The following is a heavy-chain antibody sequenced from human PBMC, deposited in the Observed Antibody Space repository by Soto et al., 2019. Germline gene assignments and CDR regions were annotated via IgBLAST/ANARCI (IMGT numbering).Heavy chain of an antibody. D-gene: IGHD2-21*02. Sequence: VASVKVSCKASGYTFTSYAMHWVRQAPGQRLEWMGWINAGNGNTKYSQKFQGRVTITRDTSASTAYMELSSLRSEDTAVYYCARDQLAYCGGDCSSGYYYGMDVWGQGTTVTVSS. CDR3: ARDQLAYCGGDCSSGYYYGMDV. CDR2: INAGNGNT. J-gene: IGHJ6*02. CDR1: GYTFTSYA. V-gene: IGHV1-3*01.